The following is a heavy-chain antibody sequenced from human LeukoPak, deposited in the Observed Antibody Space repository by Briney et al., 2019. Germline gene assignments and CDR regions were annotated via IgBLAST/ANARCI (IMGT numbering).Heavy chain of an antibody. CDR1: GFTFSNYA. J-gene: IGHJ4*02. CDR3: AYDSGNYFFDY. Sequence: GGSLRLSCAASGFTFSNYAMHWVRQAPGKGLEWVAVISEDGTYKYYADSVKGRLTISRDNSKNTLYLQMNSLRAEDTAIYHCAYDSGNYFFDYWGQGTLVTVSS. D-gene: IGHD1-26*01. V-gene: IGHV3-30*04. CDR2: ISEDGTYK.